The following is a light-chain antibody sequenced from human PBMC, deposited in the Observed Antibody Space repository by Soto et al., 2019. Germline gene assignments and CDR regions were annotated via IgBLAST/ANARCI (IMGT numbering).Light chain of an antibody. CDR3: QQYYKWPQT. CDR2: DAS. Sequence: EIVMTQSPATLPVSPGARATFSCRARQSVRSHLGWYQQKPGQAPRLLIYDASTRATGIPARFSGSGSGTEFTFTITSLQSEDFAVYYCQQYYKWPQTFGQGTKVDIK. CDR1: QSVRSH. J-gene: IGKJ1*01. V-gene: IGKV3-15*01.